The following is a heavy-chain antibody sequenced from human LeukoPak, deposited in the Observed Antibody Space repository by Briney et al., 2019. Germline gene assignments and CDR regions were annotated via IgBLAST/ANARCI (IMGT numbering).Heavy chain of an antibody. CDR1: GGSLNGHY. CDR2: RGHRGGT. Sequence: PSETLSLTCAVYGGSLNGHYWSWIRQPPGKGLEWIGERGHRGGTKFNPSLKSRVTISADTSKNQFSLKLTSVTAADTAVYYCAREWDTSSFDPRASGDHWGQGTPVTVSS. V-gene: IGHV4-34*01. CDR3: AREWDTSSFDPRASGDH. J-gene: IGHJ4*02. D-gene: IGHD3-9*01.